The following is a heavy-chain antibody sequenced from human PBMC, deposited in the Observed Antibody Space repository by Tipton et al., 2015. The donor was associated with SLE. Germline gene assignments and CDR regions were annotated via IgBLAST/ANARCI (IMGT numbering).Heavy chain of an antibody. D-gene: IGHD3-10*01. CDR1: GGSISSGSFS. J-gene: IGHJ4*02. Sequence: TLSLTCAVSGGSISSGSFSWSWIRQPPGKGLEWIGTIYYSGHTFYNPSLKSRVTLSVDTSKNQFSLKLSSVTAADTAVYYCTRDFCTTGSCYKGDSWGQGTLVSVSS. CDR3: TRDFCTTGSCYKGDS. CDR2: IYYSGHT. V-gene: IGHV4-39*07.